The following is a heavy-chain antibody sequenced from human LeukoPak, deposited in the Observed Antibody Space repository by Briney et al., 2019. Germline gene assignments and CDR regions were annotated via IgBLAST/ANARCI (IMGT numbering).Heavy chain of an antibody. V-gene: IGHV3-21*01. Sequence: GGSLRLSCAASGFSLSSNSMNWFRLAPRKGLEWVSSMSTSATYIHYTDSVKGRFTMSRDDAKNSLYLQMTSLRAEETAVYYCARAPGQGPEWGQGTLVTVSS. CDR1: GFSLSSNS. D-gene: IGHD3-10*01. J-gene: IGHJ4*02. CDR3: ARAPGQGPE. CDR2: MSTSATYI.